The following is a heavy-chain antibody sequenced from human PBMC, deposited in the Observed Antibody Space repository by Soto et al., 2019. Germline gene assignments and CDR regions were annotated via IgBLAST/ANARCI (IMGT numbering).Heavy chain of an antibody. CDR3: ARYIRGQGFVA. V-gene: IGHV1-8*01. J-gene: IGHJ5*02. CDR2: RRADTGAS. Sequence: QVQLVQSGAEVKKPGAAVKVSCKPSGDTFNNFDINWVRQATGQGPDRVGWRRADTGASGHAQKFQCRLTLTKDTSVSTFYMELRNLRAEDPAFYYCARYIRGQGFVAWGKGALITVSS. D-gene: IGHD2-15*01. CDR1: GDTFNNFD.